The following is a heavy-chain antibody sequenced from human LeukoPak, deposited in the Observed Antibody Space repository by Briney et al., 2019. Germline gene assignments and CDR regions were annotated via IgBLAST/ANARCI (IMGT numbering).Heavy chain of an antibody. CDR3: ARYGYNSALDY. Sequence: PGGSLRLSCAASGFTFSSYGMHWVRQAPGKGLEWVAVIWYDGSNKYYADSVKGRFTISRDNSKNTLYLQMNSLRAEDTAVYYCARYGYNSALDYWGQGTLVTVSS. CDR2: IWYDGSNK. D-gene: IGHD6-19*01. J-gene: IGHJ4*02. CDR1: GFTFSSYG. V-gene: IGHV3-33*01.